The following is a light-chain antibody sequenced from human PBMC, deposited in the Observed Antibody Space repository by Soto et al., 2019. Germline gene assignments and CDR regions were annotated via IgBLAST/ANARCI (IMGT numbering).Light chain of an antibody. CDR3: CSYAGSYTWV. Sequence: QSALTQARSVSGSPGQSVTISCTGTSSDVGGYNFVSWYQQHPGKAPKLMIYDVSKRPSGVPDRFSGSKSGNTASLTISGLQAEDEADYYCCSYAGSYTWVFGTGTKLIVL. J-gene: IGLJ1*01. V-gene: IGLV2-11*01. CDR2: DVS. CDR1: SSDVGGYNF.